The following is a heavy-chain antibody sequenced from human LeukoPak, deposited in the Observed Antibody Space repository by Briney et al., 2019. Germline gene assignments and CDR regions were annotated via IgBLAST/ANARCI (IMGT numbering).Heavy chain of an antibody. CDR2: INPSGGST. V-gene: IGHV1-46*01. CDR3: ARELGNYCSGGSCSDY. J-gene: IGHJ4*02. D-gene: IGHD2-15*01. Sequence: ASVKVSCKASGYTFTSYYMHWVRQAPGQGLEWMGIINPSGGSTSYAQKFQGRVTMTRDMSTSTVYMELSSLRSEDTAVYYCARELGNYCSGGSCSDYWGQGTLVTVSS. CDR1: GYTFTSYY.